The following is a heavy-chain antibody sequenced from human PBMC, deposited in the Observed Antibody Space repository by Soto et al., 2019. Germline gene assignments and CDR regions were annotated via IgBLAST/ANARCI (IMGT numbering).Heavy chain of an antibody. J-gene: IGHJ6*02. CDR2: ISAYNGNT. D-gene: IGHD3-22*01. V-gene: IGHV1-18*01. Sequence: ASVKVSCKASGYTFTSYGISWVRQAPGQGLEWMGWISAYNGNTNYAQKLQGRVTMTTDTSTSTAYMELRSLRSDDTAVYYCARDRSPVDYDSPYYYYGMDVWGQGTTVTVSS. CDR3: ARDRSPVDYDSPYYYYGMDV. CDR1: GYTFTSYG.